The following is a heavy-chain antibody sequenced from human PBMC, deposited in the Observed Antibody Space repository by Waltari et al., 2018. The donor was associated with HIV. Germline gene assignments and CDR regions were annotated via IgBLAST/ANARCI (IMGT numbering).Heavy chain of an antibody. D-gene: IGHD2-8*01. V-gene: IGHV4-39*01. J-gene: IGHJ4*02. Sequence: QLQLQESGPGLVKPSETLSLTCTVAGGSIRSSSYSWGWIRQPPGKGLEWIGSIYYSGSTYYNPSLKSRVTISVDTSKNQFSLKLSSVTAADTAVYYCAREDIVLMVYAGQFDYWGQGTLVTVSS. CDR1: GGSIRSSSYS. CDR3: AREDIVLMVYAGQFDY. CDR2: IYYSGST.